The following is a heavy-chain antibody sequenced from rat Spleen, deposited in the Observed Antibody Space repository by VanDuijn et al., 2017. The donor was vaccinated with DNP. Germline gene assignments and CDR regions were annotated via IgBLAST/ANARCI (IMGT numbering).Heavy chain of an antibody. J-gene: IGHJ1*01. CDR1: GFTFSDYY. CDR3: ARRVTTGITYWYFDF. CDR2: ISPSGGST. V-gene: IGHV5-27*01. Sequence: EVQLVDSGGGLVQPGRSLKLSCAASGFTFSDYYMAWVRQAPTKGLEWVAYISPSGGSTYYQDSVKGRFTISRNNAKNTLYLQMNSLRSGDTATYYCARRVTTGITYWYFDFWGPGTMVTVSS. D-gene: IGHD1-9*01.